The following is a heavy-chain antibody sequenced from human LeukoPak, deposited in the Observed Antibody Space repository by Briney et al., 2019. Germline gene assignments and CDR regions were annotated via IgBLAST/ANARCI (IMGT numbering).Heavy chain of an antibody. CDR3: ARGPRYYYDSSGYYYGY. D-gene: IGHD3-22*01. Sequence: SETVSLTCGVYGGSFSGYYWSWIPQPPGKGLEWIGEINHSGSTNYNPSLKSRVTISVDTSKNQFSLKLSSVTAADTAVYYCARGPRYYYDSSGYYYGYWGQGTLVTVSS. J-gene: IGHJ4*02. V-gene: IGHV4-34*01. CDR2: INHSGST. CDR1: GGSFSGYY.